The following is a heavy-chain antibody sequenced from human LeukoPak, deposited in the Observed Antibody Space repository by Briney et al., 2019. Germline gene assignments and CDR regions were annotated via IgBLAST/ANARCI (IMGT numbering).Heavy chain of an antibody. CDR1: GYTFTSYG. D-gene: IGHD2-15*01. V-gene: IGHV1-18*01. Sequence: ASVKVSCKASGYTFTSYGISWVRQAPGQGLEWMGWISAYNGNTNYAQKLQGRVTMTTDTSTSTAYMELRSLRSDDTAVYYCARDDGAYCRGGSCYPDYWGQGTLVTVSS. CDR2: ISAYNGNT. CDR3: ARDDGAYCRGGSCYPDY. J-gene: IGHJ4*02.